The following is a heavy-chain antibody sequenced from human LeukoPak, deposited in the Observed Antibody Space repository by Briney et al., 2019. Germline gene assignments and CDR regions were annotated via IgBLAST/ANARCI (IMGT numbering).Heavy chain of an antibody. CDR2: ISGSGGTT. CDR3: ARRGVGSTDIEEFFDY. CDR1: GFTFSSYV. Sequence: QPGGSLRLSCAASGFTFSSYVMSWVRQAPGKGLEWVSGISGSGGTTYYADSVKGRFTISRDSSKDTLYLQMSSLRVEDTAVYYCARRGVGSTDIEEFFDYWGQGTLVTVSS. J-gene: IGHJ4*02. V-gene: IGHV3-23*01. D-gene: IGHD3-10*01.